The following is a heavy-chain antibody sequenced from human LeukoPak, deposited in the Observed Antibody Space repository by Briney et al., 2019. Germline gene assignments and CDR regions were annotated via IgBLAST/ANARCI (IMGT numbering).Heavy chain of an antibody. CDR1: GYTFTSYA. D-gene: IGHD2-15*01. V-gene: IGHV1-18*01. J-gene: IGHJ3*02. CDR2: ISAYNGNT. Sequence: ASVKVSCKASGYTFTSYAISWVRQAPGQGLEWMGWISAYNGNTNYAQKLQGRVTMTEDTSTDTAYMELSSLRSEDTAVYYCATEAVVVVAAMRGAFDIWGQGTMVTVSS. CDR3: ATEAVVVVAAMRGAFDI.